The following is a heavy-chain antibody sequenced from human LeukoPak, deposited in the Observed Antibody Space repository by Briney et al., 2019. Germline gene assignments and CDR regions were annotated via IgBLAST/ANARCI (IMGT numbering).Heavy chain of an antibody. V-gene: IGHV4-4*07. CDR1: SGSISSDY. CDR2: ISLGGRT. CDR3: ARLNGSGSYAYSDY. J-gene: IGHJ4*02. Sequence: SETLSLTCSVSSGSISSDYWNWIRQPVGKGLEWIGRISLGGRTNYNPSLKSRVTVSLDKSKNQFSLKVTSVTAADTAVYYCARLNGSGSYAYSDYWGQGSLVIVSS. D-gene: IGHD3-10*01.